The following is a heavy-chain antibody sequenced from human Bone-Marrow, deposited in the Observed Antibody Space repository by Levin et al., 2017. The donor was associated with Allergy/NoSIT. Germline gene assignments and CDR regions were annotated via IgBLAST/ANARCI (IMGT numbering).Heavy chain of an antibody. V-gene: IGHV3-33*01. CDR2: IWYDGSNK. CDR3: ARGPHIVVVTAPDY. D-gene: IGHD2-21*02. Sequence: LSLTCAASGFTFSDYGMHWVRQSPGKGLEWVAVIWYDGSNKYYADSVKGRFTMSRDNSKNTLYLQMNSLRAEDTAIYYCARGPHIVVVTAPDYWGQGTLVTVSS. J-gene: IGHJ4*02. CDR1: GFTFSDYG.